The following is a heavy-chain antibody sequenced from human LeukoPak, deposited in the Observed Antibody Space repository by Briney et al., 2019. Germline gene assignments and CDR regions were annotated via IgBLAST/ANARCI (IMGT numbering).Heavy chain of an antibody. D-gene: IGHD3-10*01. J-gene: IGHJ5*02. V-gene: IGHV4-59*01. CDR1: GGSISSYY. CDR2: IYYSGST. CDR3: ARDRYGSGSYRSEHWFDP. Sequence: PSETLSLTCTVSGGSISSYYWSWIRQPPGKGLEWIGYIYYSGSTNYNPSLKSRVTISVDTSKNQFSLKLSSVTAADTAVYYCARDRYGSGSYRSEHWFDPWGQGTLVTVSS.